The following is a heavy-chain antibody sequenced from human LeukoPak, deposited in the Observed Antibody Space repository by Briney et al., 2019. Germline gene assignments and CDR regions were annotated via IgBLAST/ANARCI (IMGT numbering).Heavy chain of an antibody. J-gene: IGHJ3*02. V-gene: IGHV3-23*01. CDR2: ISGSGGST. CDR3: AKDGKVVPAAIPLDAFDI. Sequence: GGSLRLSCAASGFTFSSYAMSWVRRAPGKGLEWVSAISGSGGSTYYADSVKGRFTISRDNSKNTLCLQMNSLRAEDTAVYYCAKDGKVVPAAIPLDAFDIWGQGTMVTVSS. D-gene: IGHD2-2*02. CDR1: GFTFSSYA.